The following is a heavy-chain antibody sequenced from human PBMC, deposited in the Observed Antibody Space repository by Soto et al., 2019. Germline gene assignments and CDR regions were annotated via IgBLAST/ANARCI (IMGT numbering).Heavy chain of an antibody. V-gene: IGHV3-21*06. CDR1: GFTFTRYS. Sequence: PGGSLRLSCAASGFTFTRYSMNWVRQAPGKGLEWVSSISSTTNYIYYGNSMKGRFTISRDNAKNSLYLEMNSLRAEDTAVYYCARESEDLTSNFDYWGQGTLVTVSS. CDR3: ARESEDLTSNFDY. CDR2: ISSTTNYI. J-gene: IGHJ4*02.